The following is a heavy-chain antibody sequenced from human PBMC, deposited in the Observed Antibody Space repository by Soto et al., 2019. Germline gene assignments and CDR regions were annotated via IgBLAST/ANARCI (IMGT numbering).Heavy chain of an antibody. CDR2: ISYDGSNK. V-gene: IGHV3-30-3*01. CDR1: GFTFSSYA. CDR3: ARDRLRYNWNDFPYYYYGMDV. Sequence: QAQLVESGGGVVQPGRSLRLSCAASGFTFSSYAMHWVRQAPGKGLEWVAVISYDGSNKYYADSVKGRFTISIDNSKNTLYLQMNSLRAEDTAVYYCARDRLRYNWNDFPYYYYGMDVWGQGTTVTVSS. J-gene: IGHJ6*02. D-gene: IGHD1-1*01.